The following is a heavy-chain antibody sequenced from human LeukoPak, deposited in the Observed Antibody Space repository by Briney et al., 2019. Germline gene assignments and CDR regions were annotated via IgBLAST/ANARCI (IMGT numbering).Heavy chain of an antibody. Sequence: PGGSLRLSCAASGFTFSTYALSWVRQAPGKGLEWVSVIYSGGSTYYADSVKGRFTISRDNSKNTLYLQMNSLRAEDTAVYYCARAAAVADAFDIWGQGTMVTVSS. CDR3: ARAAAVADAFDI. D-gene: IGHD6-19*01. CDR2: IYSGGST. CDR1: GFTFSTYA. V-gene: IGHV3-53*01. J-gene: IGHJ3*02.